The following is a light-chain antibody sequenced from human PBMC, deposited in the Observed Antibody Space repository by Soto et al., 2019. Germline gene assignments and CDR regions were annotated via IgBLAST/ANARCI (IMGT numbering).Light chain of an antibody. V-gene: IGKV3-20*01. Sequence: EIVLTQSPGTLSLSPGERATLSCRASQSVTSTYLAWYQQRPGQAPRLLIYGASNRVPGIPDRFSGSGSETDFTLTISRLEPEDFAVYYCQQYNTAPWTFGRGTTVEI. CDR2: GAS. J-gene: IGKJ1*01. CDR1: QSVTSTY. CDR3: QQYNTAPWT.